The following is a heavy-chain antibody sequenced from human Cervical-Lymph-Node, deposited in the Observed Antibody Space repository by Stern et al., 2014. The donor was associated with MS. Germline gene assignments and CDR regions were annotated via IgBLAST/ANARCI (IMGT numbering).Heavy chain of an antibody. V-gene: IGHV3-30*18. Sequence: VHLVESGGGVVQPGRSLRLTCTVSGFTFSSYGMHWVRQAPGKGLAWVSVISYDGSDTYYAESVKGRFTISRDNTKNTLYLEMRRLRREDTAVYYCVKRGITEVRGVRLGDYWGPGTLVIVSS. CDR1: GFTFSSYG. J-gene: IGHJ4*02. CDR2: ISYDGSDT. D-gene: IGHD3-10*01. CDR3: VKRGITEVRGVRLGDY.